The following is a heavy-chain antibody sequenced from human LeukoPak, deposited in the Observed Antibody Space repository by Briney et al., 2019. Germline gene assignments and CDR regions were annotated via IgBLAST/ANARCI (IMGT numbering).Heavy chain of an antibody. CDR3: ARLVGTIFGVVTHQYYYYYMDV. J-gene: IGHJ6*03. D-gene: IGHD3-3*01. CDR2: IYYSGST. CDR1: GGSISSSSYY. V-gene: IGHV4-39*01. Sequence: SETLSLTCTVPGGSISSSSYYWGWIRQPPGKGLEWIGSIYYSGSTYYNPSLKSRVTISVDTSKNQFSLKLSSVTAADTAVYYCARLVGTIFGVVTHQYYYYYMDVWGKGTTVTVSS.